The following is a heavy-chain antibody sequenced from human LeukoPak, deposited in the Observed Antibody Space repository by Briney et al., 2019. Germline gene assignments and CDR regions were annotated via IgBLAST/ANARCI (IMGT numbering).Heavy chain of an antibody. D-gene: IGHD6-13*01. J-gene: IGHJ4*02. CDR1: GYTFTSYA. V-gene: IGHV1-3*01. CDR3: ARDRDREGSGTFDY. Sequence: ASVKVSCKASGYTFTSYAMHWVRQAPGQRLEWMGWINAGNGNTKYSQKFQGRVTITRDTSASTAYMELSSLRSEDTAVYYCARDRDREGSGTFDYWGQGTLVTVSS. CDR2: INAGNGNT.